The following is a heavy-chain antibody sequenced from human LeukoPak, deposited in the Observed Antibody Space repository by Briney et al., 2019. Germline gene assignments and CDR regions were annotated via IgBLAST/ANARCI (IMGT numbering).Heavy chain of an antibody. CDR2: ITNDGSTT. D-gene: IGHD2-2*01. J-gene: IGHJ3*02. CDR1: GFTFSIYW. CDR3: ASQYCGSTSCYGFDAFDI. V-gene: IGHV3-74*01. Sequence: PGGSLRLSCAGSGFTFSIYWMHWVRQAPGRGLVWVSRITNDGSTTSYADSVKGRFTISRDNAKNTLYLQMNSLRAEDTAVYYCASQYCGSTSCYGFDAFDIWGQGTKVTVSS.